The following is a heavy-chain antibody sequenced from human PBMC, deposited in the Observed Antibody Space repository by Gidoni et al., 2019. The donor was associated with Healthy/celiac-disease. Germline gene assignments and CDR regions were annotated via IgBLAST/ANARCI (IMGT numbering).Heavy chain of an antibody. J-gene: IGHJ3*02. CDR3: ARSASPGYCSGGSCHLDAFDI. Sequence: QVQLVQSGAEVKKPGSSVKVSCKASGGTFSSYAISWVRQAPGQGLEWMGGIIPIFGTANYAQKFQGRVTITADESTSPAYMELSSLRSEDTAVYYCARSASPGYCSGGSCHLDAFDIWGQGTMVTVSS. V-gene: IGHV1-69*01. D-gene: IGHD2-15*01. CDR2: IIPIFGTA. CDR1: GGTFSSYA.